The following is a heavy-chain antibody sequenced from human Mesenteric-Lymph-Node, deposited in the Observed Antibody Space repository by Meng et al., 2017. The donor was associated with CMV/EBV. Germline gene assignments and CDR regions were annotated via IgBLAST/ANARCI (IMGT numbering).Heavy chain of an antibody. J-gene: IGHJ5*02. V-gene: IGHV3-74*01. CDR2: IDVDGRDT. CDR3: ARDLPHNWLDP. Sequence: GGSLRLSCAASGFTFSGHWIHWVRQAPGKGLVWVSRIDVDGRDTYADFVKGRFTVSRDNAKNTLYLQMSSLRAEDTAAYYCARDLPHNWLDPWGQGTLVTVSS. CDR1: GFTFSGHW.